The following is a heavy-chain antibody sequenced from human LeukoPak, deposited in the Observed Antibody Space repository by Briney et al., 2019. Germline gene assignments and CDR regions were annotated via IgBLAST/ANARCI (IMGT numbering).Heavy chain of an antibody. Sequence: SETLSLTCTVSGGSISSYYWSWIRQPPGKGLEWIGYIYYSGSTNYNPSLKSRVTISVDTSKNQFSLKLSSVTAADTAVYYCARGPVHCDILTGYFVYFDYWGQGTLVTVSS. CDR1: GGSISSYY. CDR2: IYYSGST. J-gene: IGHJ4*02. V-gene: IGHV4-59*01. CDR3: ARGPVHCDILTGYFVYFDY. D-gene: IGHD3-9*01.